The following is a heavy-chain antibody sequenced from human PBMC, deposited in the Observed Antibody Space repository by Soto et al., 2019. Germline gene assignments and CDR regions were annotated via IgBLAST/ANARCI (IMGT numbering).Heavy chain of an antibody. J-gene: IGHJ4*02. CDR2: IYYSGST. D-gene: IGHD5-18*01. Sequence: PSETLSLTCTVSGGSISSYYWSWIRQPPGKGLEWIGYIYYSGSTNYNPPLKSRVTISVDTSKNQFSLKLSSVTAADTAVYYCARDNGYSYGYTLDHWGQGTLVTVS. CDR3: ARDNGYSYGYTLDH. V-gene: IGHV4-59*01. CDR1: GGSISSYY.